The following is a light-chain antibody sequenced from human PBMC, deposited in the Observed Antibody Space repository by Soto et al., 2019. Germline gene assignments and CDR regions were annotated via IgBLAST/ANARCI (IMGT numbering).Light chain of an antibody. J-gene: IGKJ1*01. CDR2: AAS. V-gene: IGKV3-15*01. CDR3: QQYKNGWT. Sequence: EKVMRQYPATRSVSPGEKTTLSCRASQSVSSNLAWYQQKPGHAPRLLIYAASTRATGIPAKFSGGGSGTEFTLTISSMQSEDFAIYYCQQYKNGWTFGQGTKVDI. CDR1: QSVSSN.